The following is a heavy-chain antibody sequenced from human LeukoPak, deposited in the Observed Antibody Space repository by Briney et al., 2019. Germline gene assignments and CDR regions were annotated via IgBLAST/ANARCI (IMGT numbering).Heavy chain of an antibody. D-gene: IGHD3-16*01. Sequence: GRSLRLSCAASGFTFDDYAMHWVRHAPGKGLEWVSGISWNSGSIGYADSVKGRFTISRDNAKNSLYLQMNSLRAEDTALYYCAKDRQGEFDYWGQGTLVTVSS. J-gene: IGHJ4*02. CDR3: AKDRQGEFDY. CDR2: ISWNSGSI. CDR1: GFTFDDYA. V-gene: IGHV3-9*01.